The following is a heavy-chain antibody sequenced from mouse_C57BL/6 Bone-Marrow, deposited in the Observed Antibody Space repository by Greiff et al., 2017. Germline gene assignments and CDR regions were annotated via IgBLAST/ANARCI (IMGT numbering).Heavy chain of an antibody. D-gene: IGHD1-1*01. CDR2: IYPGNSDT. CDR1: GYTFTSYW. J-gene: IGHJ1*03. V-gene: IGHV1-5*01. CDR3: TRGEITTVVGYFDV. Sequence: EVQLQQSGTVLARPGASVKMSCKTSGYTFTSYWMHWGKKRPGQGLEWIGAIYPGNSDTSYNQKFKGKAKLTAVTSASTAYMELSSLTNEDSAVYYCTRGEITTVVGYFDVWGTGTTVTVSS.